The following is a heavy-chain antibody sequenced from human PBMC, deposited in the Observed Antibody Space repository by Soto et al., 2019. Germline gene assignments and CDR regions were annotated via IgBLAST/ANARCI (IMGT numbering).Heavy chain of an antibody. J-gene: IGHJ6*02. V-gene: IGHV3-30*18. D-gene: IGHD3-10*01. CDR1: GFTFSSYG. CDR2: ISYDGSNK. Sequence: QVQLVESGGGVVQPGRSLRLSCAASGFTFSSYGMHWVRQAPGKGLEWGAVISYDGSNKYYADSVKGRFTISRDNSKNTLYLQMNSLRAEDTAVYYCAKALGGSGPPYYYYGMDVWGQGTTVTVSS. CDR3: AKALGGSGPPYYYYGMDV.